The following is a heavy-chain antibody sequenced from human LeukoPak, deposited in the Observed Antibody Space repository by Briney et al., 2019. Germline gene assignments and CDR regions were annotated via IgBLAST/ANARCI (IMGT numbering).Heavy chain of an antibody. D-gene: IGHD5-18*01. CDR1: GFTFDDYP. CDR3: ARHLSGVTGYTYGRGIDY. CDR2: IWNSGNI. J-gene: IGHJ4*02. V-gene: IGHV3-9*01. Sequence: SLRLSCAASGFTFDDYPMHWVRQGPGKGLEWVSGIWNSGNIGYADSVKGRFTISRDNAKKSLYLQMNSLRAEDTAVYYCARHLSGVTGYTYGRGIDYWGQGTLVTVSS.